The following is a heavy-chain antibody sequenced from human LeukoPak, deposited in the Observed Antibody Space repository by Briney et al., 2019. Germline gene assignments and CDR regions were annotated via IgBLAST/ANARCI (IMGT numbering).Heavy chain of an antibody. V-gene: IGHV3-23*01. CDR3: AKGAFYDSSGYSATFDY. Sequence: GGSLRLSCAASGFTFGSYALNWVRQAPGKGLEWVSAINGGGGSTYYADSVKGRFTISRDNSKNTLYLQMNSLRAEDTAVYYCAKGAFYDSSGYSATFDYWGQGTLVTVSS. CDR2: INGGGGST. D-gene: IGHD3-22*01. CDR1: GFTFGSYA. J-gene: IGHJ4*02.